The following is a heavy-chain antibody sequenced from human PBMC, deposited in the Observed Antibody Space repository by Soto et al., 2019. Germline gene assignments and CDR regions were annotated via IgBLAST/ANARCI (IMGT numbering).Heavy chain of an antibody. Sequence: ASVKVSCKASGGTFSSYAISWVRQAPGQGLEWMGGIIPIFGTANYAQKFQGRVTITADESTSTAYMELSSLRSEDTAVYYCAIKSWGSAYFDYWGQGTLVTVSS. CDR1: GGTFSSYA. CDR2: IIPIFGTA. J-gene: IGHJ4*02. D-gene: IGHD3-10*01. V-gene: IGHV1-69*13. CDR3: AIKSWGSAYFDY.